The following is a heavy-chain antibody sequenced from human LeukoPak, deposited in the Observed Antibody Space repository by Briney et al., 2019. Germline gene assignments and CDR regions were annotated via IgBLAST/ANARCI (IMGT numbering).Heavy chain of an antibody. J-gene: IGHJ4*02. Sequence: SETLSLTCTVSGGSISSYYWSWIRQPPGKGLEWIGYIYYSGSTNYNPSLKSRVTISVDTSKNQFSLKLSSVTAADTAVYYCARGSIRGDYGEGFDYWGQGTLVTVPS. CDR1: GGSISSYY. D-gene: IGHD4-17*01. CDR3: ARGSIRGDYGEGFDY. V-gene: IGHV4-59*01. CDR2: IYYSGST.